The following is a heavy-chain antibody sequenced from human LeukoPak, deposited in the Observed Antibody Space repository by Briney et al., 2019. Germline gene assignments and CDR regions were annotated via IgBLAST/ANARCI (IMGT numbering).Heavy chain of an antibody. CDR1: GFTFSDYN. D-gene: IGHD5-24*01. CDR3: AKGRWLQLPSSYFDY. V-gene: IGHV3-23*01. J-gene: IGHJ4*02. Sequence: GGSLRPSCAASGFTFSDYNMSWVRQAPGKGLEWVSSISGGDDNTYHADSVKGRFTISRDSSKNTLYLQMNSPRAEDTAIYYCAKGRWLQLPSSYFDYWGQGTLVTVSS. CDR2: ISGGDDNT.